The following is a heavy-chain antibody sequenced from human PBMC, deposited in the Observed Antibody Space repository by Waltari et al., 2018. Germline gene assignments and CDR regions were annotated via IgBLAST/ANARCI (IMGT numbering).Heavy chain of an antibody. Sequence: QVQLVQSGAEVKKPGASVKVSCKASGYTFTGYYMHWVRQAPGKGLEWMGWINPNSGGTNYAQKFQGRVTITRDTSISTAYMELSRLRSDDTAVYYCARYTYYYDSSGSYYYMDVWGKGTTVTVSS. CDR1: GYTFTGYY. CDR3: ARYTYYYDSSGSYYYMDV. D-gene: IGHD3-22*01. J-gene: IGHJ6*03. CDR2: INPNSGGT. V-gene: IGHV1-2*02.